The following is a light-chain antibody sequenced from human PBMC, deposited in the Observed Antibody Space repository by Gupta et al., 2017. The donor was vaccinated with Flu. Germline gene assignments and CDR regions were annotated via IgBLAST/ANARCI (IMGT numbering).Light chain of an antibody. J-gene: IGKJ2*01. Sequence: DIQMTQSPSTLSASVGDRVTITCRASQSLSGWLAWYQQKPGKAPKLLIYKASSLESGVPSRFSGSGSGTEFTLTISGLQPDDFATYYCQQYDTYPMYTFGQGTKLEIK. CDR2: KAS. CDR3: QQYDTYPMYT. V-gene: IGKV1-5*03. CDR1: QSLSGW.